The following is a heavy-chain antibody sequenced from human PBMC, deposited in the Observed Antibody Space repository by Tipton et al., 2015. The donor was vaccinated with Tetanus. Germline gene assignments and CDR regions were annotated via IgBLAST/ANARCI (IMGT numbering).Heavy chain of an antibody. J-gene: IGHJ4*02. CDR2: IYYTGST. V-gene: IGHV4-59*12. CDR3: ARDPQFCTGSTCHSFDF. D-gene: IGHD2-8*02. CDR1: GGSISPYY. Sequence: TLSLTCTVSGGSISPYYWTWIRQPPGKGLEWIGYIYYTGSTKNNPSLKSRVSISVDTFKNQLSLTLTSVTAADTAVYYCARDPQFCTGSTCHSFDFWGQGTLVTVSS.